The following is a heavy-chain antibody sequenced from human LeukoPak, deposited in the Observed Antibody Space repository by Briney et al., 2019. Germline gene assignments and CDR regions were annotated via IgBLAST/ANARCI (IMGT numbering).Heavy chain of an antibody. Sequence: PGGSLRLSCAASGFTFSSYWMGWVRQAPGKGLEWVANVKQDGSEEYYVDSVKGRFTISRDNAKNSLYLQMNSLRAEDTAVYYCATGEAVGDYWGQGTLVTVSS. V-gene: IGHV3-7*01. CDR2: VKQDGSEE. CDR1: GFTFSSYW. CDR3: ATGEAVGDY. J-gene: IGHJ4*02. D-gene: IGHD6-19*01.